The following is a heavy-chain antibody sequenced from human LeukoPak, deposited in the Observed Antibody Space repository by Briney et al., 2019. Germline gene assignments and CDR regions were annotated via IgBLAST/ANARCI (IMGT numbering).Heavy chain of an antibody. Sequence: HPGGSLRLSCAASGFTFNNYAMSWVRQAPGKGLEWVSTISASGGRAYYADSVKGRFTISRDSSKNTLYLQMNSLRAEDTAVYYCAKSQVRNTGWYGRYFFDYWGQGTLVTVSS. CDR1: GFTFNNYA. J-gene: IGHJ4*02. D-gene: IGHD6-19*01. CDR2: ISASGGRA. CDR3: AKSQVRNTGWYGRYFFDY. V-gene: IGHV3-23*01.